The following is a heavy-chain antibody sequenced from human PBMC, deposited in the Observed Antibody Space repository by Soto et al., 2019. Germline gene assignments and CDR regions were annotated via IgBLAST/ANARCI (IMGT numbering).Heavy chain of an antibody. CDR2: IYYSGSI. CDR1: GGAINSRGYY. CDR3: ARQSESTGYFYGWFDP. J-gene: IGHJ5*02. D-gene: IGHD3-9*01. Sequence: TLSLTCTVSGGAINSRGYYWTWIRQHPGKGLEWIGNIYYSGSIHFNPSLKSRLTMLVDTSENQFSLKLTSVTAADTAVYYCARQSESTGYFYGWFDPWGQGTLVTVS. V-gene: IGHV4-31*03.